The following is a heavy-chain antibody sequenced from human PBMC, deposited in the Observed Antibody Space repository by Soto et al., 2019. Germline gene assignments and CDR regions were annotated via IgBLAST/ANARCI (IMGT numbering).Heavy chain of an antibody. Sequence: PGESLKISCKGSGYSFTSYWIGWVRQMPGKGLEWMGIIYPGDSDTRYSPSFQGQVTISADKSISTAYLQWSSLKASDTAMYYCARQDIVVVPAAILGLGTNYYYYGMDVWGQGTTVTVSS. CDR1: GYSFTSYW. CDR2: IYPGDSDT. CDR3: ARQDIVVVPAAILGLGTNYYYYGMDV. V-gene: IGHV5-51*01. D-gene: IGHD2-2*01. J-gene: IGHJ6*02.